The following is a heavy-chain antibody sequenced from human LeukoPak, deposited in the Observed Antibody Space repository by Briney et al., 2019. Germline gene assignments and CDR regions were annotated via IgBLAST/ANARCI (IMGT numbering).Heavy chain of an antibody. CDR1: GFTFSSYA. CDR2: ISSNGGST. CDR3: AKDSAIVGATAFDY. V-gene: IGHV3-64*01. D-gene: IGHD1-26*01. Sequence: GGSLRLSCAASGFTFSSYAMHWVRQAPGKGLEYVSAISSNGGSTYYANSVKGRFTISRDNSKNTLYLQMGSLRAEDTAVYYCAKDSAIVGATAFDYWGQGTLVTVSS. J-gene: IGHJ4*02.